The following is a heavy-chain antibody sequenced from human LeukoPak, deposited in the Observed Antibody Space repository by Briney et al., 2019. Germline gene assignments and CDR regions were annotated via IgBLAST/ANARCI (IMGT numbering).Heavy chain of an antibody. Sequence: SETLSLTCAVYGGAFSGYYCSWVRQPPGKGLEWIGEIIHSLITNYNPSLTSRVTISVDTSKSQFSLKLSSVTAADTAVYYCARGSPIVTTNGYFNYWGQGTLVTVSS. V-gene: IGHV4-34*01. CDR2: IIHSLIT. CDR3: ARGSPIVTTNGYFNY. CDR1: GGAFSGYY. J-gene: IGHJ4*02. D-gene: IGHD5-12*01.